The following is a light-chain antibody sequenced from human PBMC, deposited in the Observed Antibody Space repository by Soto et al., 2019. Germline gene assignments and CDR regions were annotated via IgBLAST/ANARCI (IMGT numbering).Light chain of an antibody. CDR1: SSDIGGYNY. CDR3: SSYIRGSTPLVV. V-gene: IGLV2-14*03. Sequence: QSVLTQPASVSGSPGQSITISCTETSSDIGGYNYVSWYQHHPGKAPKLMIFDVSNRPSGVSDRFSGSKFGNTASLAISGLQAEDDAEYYCSSYIRGSTPLVVFGGGTKLTVL. J-gene: IGLJ2*01. CDR2: DVS.